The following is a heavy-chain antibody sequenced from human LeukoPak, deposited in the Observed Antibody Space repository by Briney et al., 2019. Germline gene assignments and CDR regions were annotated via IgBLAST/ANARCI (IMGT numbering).Heavy chain of an antibody. J-gene: IGHJ4*02. CDR3: AKDLRYSSSWSTVRYFDY. V-gene: IGHV3-23*01. CDR1: GFTFSSYA. CDR2: ISGSGGST. D-gene: IGHD6-13*01. Sequence: PGGSLRLSCAASGFTFSSYAMRWVRRAPGKVLEWVSGISGSGGSTYYADSVKGRFTISRDNSKNTLYLQMNSLRAEDTAVYYCAKDLRYSSSWSTVRYFDYWGQGTMVTVSS.